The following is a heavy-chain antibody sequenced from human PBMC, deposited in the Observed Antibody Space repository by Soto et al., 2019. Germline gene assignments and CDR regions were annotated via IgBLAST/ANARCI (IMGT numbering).Heavy chain of an antibody. J-gene: IGHJ6*02. CDR1: GFTFSSYG. CDR3: ARVRVEYYYYYYGMDV. V-gene: IGHV3-30*03. Sequence: PGGSLRLSCAASGFTFSSYGMHWVRQAPGKGLEWVAVISYDGSNKYYADSVKGRFTISRDNSKNTLYLQMNILRAEDTAVYYCARVRVEYYYYYYGMDVWGQGTTVTVSS. CDR2: ISYDGSNK. D-gene: IGHD2-15*01.